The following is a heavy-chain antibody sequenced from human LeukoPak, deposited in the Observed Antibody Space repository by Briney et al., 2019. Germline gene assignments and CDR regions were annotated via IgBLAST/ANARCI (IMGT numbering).Heavy chain of an antibody. CDR3: ARDKGPDTAMD. J-gene: IGHJ4*02. Sequence: PGRSLRLSCAASGFTFSSYAMHWVRQAPGKGLEWVAVISYDGSNKYYADSVKGRFTISRDNSKNTLYLQMNSLRAEDTAVYYCARDKGPDTAMDWGQGTLVTVSS. V-gene: IGHV3-30-3*01. CDR2: ISYDGSNK. CDR1: GFTFSSYA. D-gene: IGHD5-18*01.